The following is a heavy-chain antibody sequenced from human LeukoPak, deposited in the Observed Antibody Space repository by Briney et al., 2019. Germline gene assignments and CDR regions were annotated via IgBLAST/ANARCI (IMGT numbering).Heavy chain of an antibody. CDR1: GYTFTGYY. J-gene: IGHJ6*02. CDR3: AREVLTITGTYYGMDV. CDR2: INPNSGGT. V-gene: IGHV1-2*02. Sequence: ASVKVSCKASGYTFTGYYMHWVRQAPGQGLEWMGWINPNSGGTNYAQKFQGRVTMTRDMSISTAYMELSRLRSDDTAVYYCAREVLTITGTYYGMDVWGQGTTVTVSS. D-gene: IGHD2-8*02.